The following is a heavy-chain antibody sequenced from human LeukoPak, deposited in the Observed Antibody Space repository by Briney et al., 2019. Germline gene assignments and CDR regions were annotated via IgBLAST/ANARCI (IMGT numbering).Heavy chain of an antibody. D-gene: IGHD2/OR15-2a*01. CDR2: ISPDGSSA. CDR3: ARVSFCPRCHFDY. J-gene: IGHJ4*02. Sequence: PGGSLRLSCAASGFSFSSYWMHWVRQAPGKGLVWVARISPDGSSALSADSVRGRFTISRDNADNTLYLQLNSLRAEDTAVYYCARVSFCPRCHFDYWGQRPLVTVSS. CDR1: GFSFSSYW. V-gene: IGHV3-74*03.